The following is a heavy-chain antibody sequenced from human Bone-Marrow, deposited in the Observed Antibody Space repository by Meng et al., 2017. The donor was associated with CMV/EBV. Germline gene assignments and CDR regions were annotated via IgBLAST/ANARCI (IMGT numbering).Heavy chain of an antibody. CDR2: IYYSGNT. V-gene: IGHV4-39*01. J-gene: IGHJ5*02. D-gene: IGHD2-15*01. CDR1: ISSNSYY. Sequence: ISSNSYYWGWIRQPLGKGPEWIGSIYYSGNTYYNPSLKSRVTMSVDTSNNQFSLKLSSVTAADTAVYYCARSWGYCGATTCHQAWFDTWGQGTLVTVSS. CDR3: ARSWGYCGATTCHQAWFDT.